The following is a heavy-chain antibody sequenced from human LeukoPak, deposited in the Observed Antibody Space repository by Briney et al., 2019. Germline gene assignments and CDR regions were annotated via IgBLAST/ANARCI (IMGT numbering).Heavy chain of an antibody. CDR1: GFTFSSYS. D-gene: IGHD3-3*01. CDR3: ARVGASDAFDI. V-gene: IGHV3-21*01. J-gene: IGHJ3*02. CDR2: ISSSSYYI. Sequence: GGSLRLSCAASGFTFSSYSMNWVRQAPGKGLEWVSSISSSSYYIYYADSVKGRFTFSRDNAENSLYLQMNSLRAEDTAVYYCARVGASDAFDIWGQGTMVTVSS.